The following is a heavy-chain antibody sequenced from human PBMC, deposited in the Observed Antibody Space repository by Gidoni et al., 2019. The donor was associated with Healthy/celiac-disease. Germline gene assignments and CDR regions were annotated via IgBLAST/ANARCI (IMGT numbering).Heavy chain of an antibody. CDR3: AKDIVVVTASHSFYFDY. CDR2: ISGSGGST. D-gene: IGHD2-21*02. CDR1: GFPFRRYA. Sequence: VQLLDSGGGLVHPGGSLTLSCADSGFPFRRYAMSWVPQAQGKGLEWVSAISGSGGSTYDADSVKGRFTISRDNSKNTLYLQMNSLRAEDTAVYYWAKDIVVVTASHSFYFDYWGQGTLVTVSS. J-gene: IGHJ4*02. V-gene: IGHV3-23*01.